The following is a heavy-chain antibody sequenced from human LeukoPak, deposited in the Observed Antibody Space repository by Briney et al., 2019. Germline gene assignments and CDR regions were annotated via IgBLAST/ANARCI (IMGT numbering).Heavy chain of an antibody. CDR2: ISYDGSNK. CDR1: GFTFSSYG. D-gene: IGHD2-2*01. J-gene: IGHJ4*02. CDR3: AKVPAASRYYFDY. V-gene: IGHV3-30*18. Sequence: GMSLRLSCAASGFTFSSYGMHWVRQAPGKGLEWVAVISYDGSNKYYADSVKGRFTISRDNSKNTLYLQMNSLRAEDTAVYYCAKVPAASRYYFDYWGQGTLVTVSS.